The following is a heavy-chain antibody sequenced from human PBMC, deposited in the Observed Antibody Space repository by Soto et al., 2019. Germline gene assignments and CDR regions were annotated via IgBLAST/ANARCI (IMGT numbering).Heavy chain of an antibody. D-gene: IGHD3-22*01. V-gene: IGHV1-69*01. CDR2: IIPIFVTA. CDR1: VGTFGIYA. Sequence: SVXVSCRCSVGTFGIYAIMLCRQAPGQGLDCMGGIIPIFVTANYAQKFQGRVTITADESTSTAYMELSSLRSEDTAVYYGARLGKKVYYHDSRGYWDPLDYCGQAPL. J-gene: IGHJ4*02. CDR3: ARLGKKVYYHDSRGYWDPLDY.